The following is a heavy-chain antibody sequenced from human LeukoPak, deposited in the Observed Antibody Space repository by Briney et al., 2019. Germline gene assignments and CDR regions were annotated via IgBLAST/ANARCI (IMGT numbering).Heavy chain of an antibody. J-gene: IGHJ4*02. CDR3: ARSADHDY. Sequence: GGSLRLSCAASEFDFSSHAMTWVRQAPGKGLEWVSAISISGSKTYYADSVKGRFTISRDNSKNTLYLQMNSLRAEDTAVYYCARSADHDYWGQGTLVTVSS. CDR1: EFDFSSHA. V-gene: IGHV3-23*01. D-gene: IGHD3-3*01. CDR2: ISISGSKT.